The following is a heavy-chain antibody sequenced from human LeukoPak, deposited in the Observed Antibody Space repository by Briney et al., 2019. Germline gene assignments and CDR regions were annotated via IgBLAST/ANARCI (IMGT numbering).Heavy chain of an antibody. Sequence: PGGSLRLSCAAPGFSVRSNYIGWFGQAPGKGLGWVSSISSSSSYIYYADSVKGRFTISRDNAKNSLYLQMNSLRAEDTAVYYCARDLSVQQLVPVGLGFDYWGQGTLVTVSS. D-gene: IGHD6-13*01. CDR2: ISSSSSYI. V-gene: IGHV3-21*01. CDR3: ARDLSVQQLVPVGLGFDY. J-gene: IGHJ4*02. CDR1: GFSVRSNY.